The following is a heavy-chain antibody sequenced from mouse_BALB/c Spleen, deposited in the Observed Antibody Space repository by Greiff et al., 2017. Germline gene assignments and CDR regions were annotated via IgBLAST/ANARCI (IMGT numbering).Heavy chain of an antibody. J-gene: IGHJ3*01. CDR3: ARDLDSSGYPWFAY. Sequence: DVMLVESGGGLVQPGGSLKLSCAASGFTFSSYGMSWVRQTPDKRLALVATINSNGGSTYYPDSVKGRFTIYRDNAKNTLYLQMRSLKSEGTAMYYGARDLDSSGYPWFAYWGQGTLVTVSA. CDR2: INSNGGST. CDR1: GFTFSSYG. D-gene: IGHD3-2*01. V-gene: IGHV5-6-3*01.